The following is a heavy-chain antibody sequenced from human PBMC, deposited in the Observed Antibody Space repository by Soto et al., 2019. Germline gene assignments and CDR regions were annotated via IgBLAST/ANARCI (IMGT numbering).Heavy chain of an antibody. V-gene: IGHV3-66*01. J-gene: IGHJ6*04. CDR2: IQSGGTT. Sequence: EVQLVESGGGLVQPGGSLRLSCAASGFTVSSKSMTWVRQAPGKGLEWVSLIQSGGTTYYADSVKGRFTISRDTSENTLNLQMDSLRVEDTAVYYCARDDVRCDGGRCYGIPVDVWGKGTTVTVCS. D-gene: IGHD2-15*01. CDR3: ARDDVRCDGGRCYGIPVDV. CDR1: GFTVSSKS.